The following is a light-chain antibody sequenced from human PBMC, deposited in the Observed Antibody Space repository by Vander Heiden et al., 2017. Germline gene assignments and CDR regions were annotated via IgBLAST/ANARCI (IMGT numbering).Light chain of an antibody. CDR2: TNN. Sequence: SYELTLQLSVSVALGQTARITCRGYHIGRKNVHWYQQKPGQAPVLVIYTNNNRPSGIPERFSGSNSGNTATLTISRAQGGDESDYYCQVWDTSTVVFGGGTKLTVL. J-gene: IGLJ2*01. CDR1: HIGRKN. CDR3: QVWDTSTVV. V-gene: IGLV3-9*01.